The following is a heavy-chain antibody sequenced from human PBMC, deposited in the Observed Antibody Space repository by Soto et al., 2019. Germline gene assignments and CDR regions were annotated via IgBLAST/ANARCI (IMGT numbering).Heavy chain of an antibody. CDR2: IYHSGST. V-gene: IGHV4-30-2*01. Sequence: SETLSLTCAVSGGSISSGGYSWSWIRQPPGKGLEWIGYIYHSGSTYYNPSLKSRVTISVDRSKNQFSLKLSSVTAADTAVYYCASGRRADYDILTEGEENGMDVWGQGTTVTVYS. CDR3: ASGRRADYDILTEGEENGMDV. J-gene: IGHJ6*02. CDR1: GGSISSGGYS. D-gene: IGHD3-9*01.